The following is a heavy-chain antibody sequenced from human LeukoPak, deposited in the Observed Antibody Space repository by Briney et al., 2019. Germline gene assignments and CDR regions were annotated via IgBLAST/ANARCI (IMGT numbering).Heavy chain of an antibody. V-gene: IGHV3-30*18. CDR1: GFTYSTYA. Sequence: GGSLRLSCAASGFTYSTYAMNWVRQAPGKGLEWVAVISYDGSNKYYADSVKGRFTISRDNSKNTLYLQMNSLRAEDTAVYYCAKDSCSGGSCYCNYWGQGTLVTVSS. CDR2: ISYDGSNK. J-gene: IGHJ4*02. D-gene: IGHD2-15*01. CDR3: AKDSCSGGSCYCNY.